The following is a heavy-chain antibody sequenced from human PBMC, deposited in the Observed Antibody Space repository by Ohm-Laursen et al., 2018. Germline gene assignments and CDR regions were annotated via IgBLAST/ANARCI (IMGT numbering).Heavy chain of an antibody. CDR1: GFTFSSSA. V-gene: IGHV3-23*01. Sequence: SLRLSCTASGFTFSSSAMSWVRQAPRKGLEWISTISSSGDSTYYADSVKGRFTISRDNSKNTVYLQMNSLRAEDTAVYYCAKSAYTFFTWGQGTLVTVSS. CDR2: ISSSGDST. CDR3: AKSAYTFFT. D-gene: IGHD2-2*02. J-gene: IGHJ5*02.